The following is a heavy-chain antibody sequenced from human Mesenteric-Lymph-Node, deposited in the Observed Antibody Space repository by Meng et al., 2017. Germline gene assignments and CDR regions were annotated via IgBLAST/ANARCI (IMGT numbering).Heavy chain of an antibody. D-gene: IGHD4-23*01. CDR3: ARGINGGCGD. V-gene: IGHV6-1*01. CDR2: TYYRSKWYH. J-gene: IGHJ4*02. Sequence: QVQLPQSGQGLVKPSPTLSLPCAISGDSVSSNSAAWNWIRQSPSRGLEWLGRTYYRSKWYHEYAVSVKSRITISPDTPKNQFSLQLNSMTPEDTAVYYCARGINGGCGDWGQGTLVTASS. CDR1: GDSVSSNSAA.